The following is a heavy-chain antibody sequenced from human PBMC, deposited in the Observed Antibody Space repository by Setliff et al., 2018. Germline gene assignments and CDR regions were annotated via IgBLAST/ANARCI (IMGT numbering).Heavy chain of an antibody. CDR2: ISAYNGNN. J-gene: IGHJ4*02. D-gene: IGHD3-10*01. Sequence: ASVKVSCKASGYRSNTHDINWVRQAPGQGLEWMGWISAYNGNNIYAQNLQGRVTMTTDTSTSTAYMELRSLRSDDTAVYYCARDSGGGFLDYWGQGTLVTVSS. V-gene: IGHV1-18*01. CDR3: ARDSGGGFLDY. CDR1: GYRSNTHD.